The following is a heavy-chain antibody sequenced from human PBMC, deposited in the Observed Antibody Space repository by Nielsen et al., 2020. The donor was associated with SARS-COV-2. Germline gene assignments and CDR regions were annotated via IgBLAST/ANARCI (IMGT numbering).Heavy chain of an antibody. Sequence: SETLSLTCAVYGGSISSYYWSWIRQPPGKGLEWIGYIYYSGSTYYNPSLKSRVTISVDTSKNQFSLKVRFVTAADTAVYYCAREGLPFDYWGQGTLVTVSS. CDR2: IYYSGST. CDR3: AREGLPFDY. J-gene: IGHJ4*02. D-gene: IGHD2-15*01. CDR1: GGSISSYY. V-gene: IGHV4-59*12.